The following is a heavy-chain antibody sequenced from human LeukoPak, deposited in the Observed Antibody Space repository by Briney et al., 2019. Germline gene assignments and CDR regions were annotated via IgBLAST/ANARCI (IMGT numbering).Heavy chain of an antibody. V-gene: IGHV4-4*09. J-gene: IGHJ3*02. CDR2: IYTSGST. CDR1: GSISSNY. CDR3: ARQKCTSTSCLTKNAFDI. D-gene: IGHD2-2*01. Sequence: PSETLSLTCTVSGSISSNYWSWIRQPPGEGVEWIGYIYTSGSTNYNPSLKSRVTISVDTSKNQFSLDLSSVTAADTAVYYCARQKCTSTSCLTKNAFDIWGQGTMVTVSS.